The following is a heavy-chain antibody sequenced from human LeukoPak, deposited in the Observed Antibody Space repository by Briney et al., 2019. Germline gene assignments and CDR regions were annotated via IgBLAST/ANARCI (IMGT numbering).Heavy chain of an antibody. J-gene: IGHJ4*02. CDR1: GFTFSSYP. Sequence: GGSLSPPCPASGFTFSSYPLSWVRQPQGKGLGGVPAISGSGGSTYYADSVKGRFTISRDNSKNTLYLQMNSLRAEDTAVYYCAKSIVVVPAATTYWGQGTLVTVSS. CDR3: AKSIVVVPAATTY. V-gene: IGHV3-23*01. D-gene: IGHD2-2*01. CDR2: ISGSGGST.